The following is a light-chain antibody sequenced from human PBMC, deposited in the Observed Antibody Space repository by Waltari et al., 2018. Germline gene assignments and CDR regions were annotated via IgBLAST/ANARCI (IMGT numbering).Light chain of an antibody. Sequence: EIVLTQSPGTLPLSPGERATLSYRASQSVSSSYLAWYQQKPGQAPRLLIYGASSRATGIPDRFSGSGSGTDFTLTISRLEPEDFAVYYCQQYGSSPLYTFGQGTKLEIK. J-gene: IGKJ2*01. V-gene: IGKV3-20*01. CDR2: GAS. CDR1: QSVSSSY. CDR3: QQYGSSPLYT.